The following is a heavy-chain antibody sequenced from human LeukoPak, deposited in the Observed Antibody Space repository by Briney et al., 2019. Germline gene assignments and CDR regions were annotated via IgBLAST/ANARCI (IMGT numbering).Heavy chain of an antibody. CDR1: GGSINNDGHY. Sequence: PSETLSLTCTVSGGSINNDGHYWSWIRQHPGKGLEWIGYIYYSGTTYYNPSLKSPVTISVGTSKNQFSLQLSSVTAAGTAVYYCARASRLGELSLGYWGQGTLVTVSS. CDR2: IYYSGTT. J-gene: IGHJ4*02. V-gene: IGHV4-31*01. CDR3: ARASRLGELSLGY. D-gene: IGHD3-16*02.